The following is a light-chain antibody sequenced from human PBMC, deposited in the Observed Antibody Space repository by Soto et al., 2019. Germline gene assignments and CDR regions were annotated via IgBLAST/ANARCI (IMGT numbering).Light chain of an antibody. CDR1: QSVSNY. J-gene: IGKJ1*01. CDR2: DTF. V-gene: IGKV3-11*01. Sequence: IVLTQSPATLSLSPGARATLSCRAGQSVSNYLAWYQQKPGQAPRLLIYDTFNRATGIPARFSGSRSGTDVTLTISSLEPEDLAVYFCVQRSTWPWTSGQGTKVDIK. CDR3: VQRSTWPWT.